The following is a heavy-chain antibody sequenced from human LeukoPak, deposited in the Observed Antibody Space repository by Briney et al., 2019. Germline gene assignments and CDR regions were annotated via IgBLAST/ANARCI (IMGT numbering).Heavy chain of an antibody. D-gene: IGHD3-22*01. V-gene: IGHV3-23*01. Sequence: GGSLRLSCAASGFTFSSYAMSWVRQAPGKGLEWVSAISGSGGSTYYTDSVKGRFTISRDNSKNTLYLQMNSLRAEDTAVYYCAKGNYDSSGYPDYWGQGTLVTVSS. CDR3: AKGNYDSSGYPDY. CDR1: GFTFSSYA. CDR2: ISGSGGST. J-gene: IGHJ4*02.